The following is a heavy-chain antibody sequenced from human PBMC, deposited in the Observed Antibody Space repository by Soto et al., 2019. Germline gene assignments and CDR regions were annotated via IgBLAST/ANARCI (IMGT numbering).Heavy chain of an antibody. D-gene: IGHD2-2*01. Sequence: ESGGGLVQPGGSLRLSCAASGLTVSSNYISWVRQAPGKGLEWVSVMYSGGSTYYADSVKGRFIISRDNYKNTLYLQMDSLRVEDTAVYYCARDSSLHQPLFYGMDVWGQGTTVTVSS. CDR2: MYSGGST. V-gene: IGHV3-66*01. CDR3: ARDSSLHQPLFYGMDV. J-gene: IGHJ6*02. CDR1: GLTVSSNY.